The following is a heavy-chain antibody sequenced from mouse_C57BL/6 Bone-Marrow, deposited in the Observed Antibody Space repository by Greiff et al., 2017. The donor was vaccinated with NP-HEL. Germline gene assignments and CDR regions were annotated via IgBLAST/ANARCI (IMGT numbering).Heavy chain of an antibody. J-gene: IGHJ3*01. CDR3: VGGGSYDPWFAY. Sequence: GGGLVQPKGSLKLSCAASGFTFNTYAMHWVRQAPGKGLEWVARIRSKSSNYATSYADSVKDRFTISRDDSKSRLYLQMNNLKTEDTAMYYCVGGGSYDPWFAYWGQGTLVTVSA. CDR1: GFTFNTYA. CDR2: IRSKSSNYAT. D-gene: IGHD2-3*01. V-gene: IGHV10-3*01.